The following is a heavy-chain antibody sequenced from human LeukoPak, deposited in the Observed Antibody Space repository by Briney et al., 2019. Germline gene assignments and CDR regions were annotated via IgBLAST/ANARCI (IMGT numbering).Heavy chain of an antibody. CDR1: GFTFSSYA. D-gene: IGHD3-22*01. V-gene: IGHV3-23*01. Sequence: GGSLRLSCAASGFTFSSYAMSWVRQAPGKGLEWVSAISGSGGSTYYADSVRGRFTISRDNSKNTLYLQMNSLRAEDTAVYYCAKDLYDSSGYYYVIPAFDIWGQGTMVTVSS. J-gene: IGHJ3*02. CDR2: ISGSGGST. CDR3: AKDLYDSSGYYYVIPAFDI.